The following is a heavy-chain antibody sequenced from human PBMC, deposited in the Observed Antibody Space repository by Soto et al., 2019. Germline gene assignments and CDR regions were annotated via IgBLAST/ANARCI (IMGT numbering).Heavy chain of an antibody. CDR1: GFTFYNYD. Sequence: EVQLLESGGGLVHPGGSLRLSCAASGFTFYNYDMNWVRQAPGKGLEWVSGISGSGGSTSYADSVNGRFTISKHNSKNTVYLQMSSLRAEDTAVYYCAKGLCDYGDYFDSWGRGTPVTVSS. CDR3: AKGLCDYGDYFDS. CDR2: ISGSGGST. V-gene: IGHV3-23*01. D-gene: IGHD4-17*01. J-gene: IGHJ4*02.